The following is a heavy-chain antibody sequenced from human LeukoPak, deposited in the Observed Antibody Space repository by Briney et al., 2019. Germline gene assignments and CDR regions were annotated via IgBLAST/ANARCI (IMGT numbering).Heavy chain of an antibody. Sequence: PGESLQISCQGSGYPFAIYWIGWVRQLPGKGLEWMGIIYPDDSDTRYSPSFQGQVTISADKSISTAYLQWSSLKASDTAMYYCARVVRSEGTLYLDYWGQGALVTVSS. V-gene: IGHV5-51*01. CDR2: IYPDDSDT. CDR1: GYPFAIYW. CDR3: ARVVRSEGTLYLDY. J-gene: IGHJ4*02. D-gene: IGHD2-15*01.